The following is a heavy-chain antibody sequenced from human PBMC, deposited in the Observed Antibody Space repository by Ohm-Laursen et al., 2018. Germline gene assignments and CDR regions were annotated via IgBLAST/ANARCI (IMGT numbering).Heavy chain of an antibody. CDR1: GFTFSSYA. CDR3: ARGGALEY. D-gene: IGHD4/OR15-4a*01. Sequence: SLRLSCAASGFTFSSYAMSWVRQVPGKGLEWVSRLSYAGTETAYADSVKGRFTVSRDNAKNSLYLQMNSLTAEDTAVYYCARGGALEYWGQGVLVTVSS. CDR2: LSYAGTET. J-gene: IGHJ4*02. V-gene: IGHV3-7*04.